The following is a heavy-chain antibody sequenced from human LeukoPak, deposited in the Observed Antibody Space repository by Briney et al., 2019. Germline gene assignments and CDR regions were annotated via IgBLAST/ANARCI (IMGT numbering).Heavy chain of an antibody. J-gene: IGHJ4*02. CDR1: GFTVSSNY. D-gene: IGHD5-24*01. CDR2: IYSGGSK. V-gene: IGHV3-53*01. Sequence: PGGSLRLSCAASGFTVSSNYMSWVRQAPGKGLEWVSVIYSGGSKYYADSVKGRFTISRDTSKNTLYLQMNSLRAEDTAVYYCARVRDDYNSGDFDYWGQGTLVTVSS. CDR3: ARVRDDYNSGDFDY.